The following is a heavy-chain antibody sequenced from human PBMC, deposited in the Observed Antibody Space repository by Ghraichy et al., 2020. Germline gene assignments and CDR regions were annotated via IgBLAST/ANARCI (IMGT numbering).Heavy chain of an antibody. Sequence: GGSLRLSCGASGFTVSSNYMSWVRQAPGKGLEWVSVIYSDDKTYYADSVKGRFTISRDNSKNTLYLQMNSLRAEDTAVYYCASSRTGYSSSWYTPFDYWGQGTLVTVSS. J-gene: IGHJ4*02. CDR3: ASSRTGYSSSWYTPFDY. V-gene: IGHV3-66*02. CDR1: GFTVSSNY. D-gene: IGHD6-13*01. CDR2: IYSDDKT.